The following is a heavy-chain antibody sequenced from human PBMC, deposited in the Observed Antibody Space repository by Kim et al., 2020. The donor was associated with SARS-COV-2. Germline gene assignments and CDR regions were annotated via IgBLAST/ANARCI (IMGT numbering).Heavy chain of an antibody. D-gene: IGHD3-10*01. J-gene: IGHJ5*02. V-gene: IGHV1-3*01. CDR3: ARVRPYYYGSGSYYSGVWFDP. CDR2: INAGNGNT. Sequence: ASVKVSCKASGYTFTSYAMHWVRQAPGQRLEWMGWINAGNGNTKYSQKFQGRVTITRDTSASTAYMELSSLRSEDTAVYYCARVRPYYYGSGSYYSGVWFDPWGQGTLVTVSS. CDR1: GYTFTSYA.